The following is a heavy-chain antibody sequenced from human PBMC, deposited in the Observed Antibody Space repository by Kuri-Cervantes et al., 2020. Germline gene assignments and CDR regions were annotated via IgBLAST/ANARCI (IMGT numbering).Heavy chain of an antibody. Sequence: ASVKVSCKASGYTFTSYVMNWVRQAPGQRLEWMGWINAGNGYTKYSQKFQGRVTITRDTSISTAYMELSRLRSDDTAVYYCARRAIAAAGTGAFDIWGQGTMVTVSS. CDR2: INAGNGYT. CDR1: GYTFTSYV. V-gene: IGHV1-3*01. J-gene: IGHJ3*02. CDR3: ARRAIAAAGTGAFDI. D-gene: IGHD6-13*01.